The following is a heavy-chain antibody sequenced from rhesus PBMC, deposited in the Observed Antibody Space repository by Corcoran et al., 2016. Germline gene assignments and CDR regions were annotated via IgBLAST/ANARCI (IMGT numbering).Heavy chain of an antibody. J-gene: IGHJ5-2*02. CDR1: GASISSFW. CDR2: IGGKSGGT. Sequence: QVQLQESGPGLVKPSETLSLTCTASGASISSFWWSWFRQPPGEALEWISQIGGKSGGTNYHPSLKRRVTISKDASKNQLSLHLNSVTAADTAIYYCAINENGHSSWRSLDVWGRGVLVTVSS. V-gene: IGHV4-80*01. D-gene: IGHD2-39*01. CDR3: AINENGHSSWRSLDV.